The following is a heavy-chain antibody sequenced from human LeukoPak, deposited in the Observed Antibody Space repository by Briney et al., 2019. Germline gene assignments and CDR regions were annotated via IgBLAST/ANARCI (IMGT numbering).Heavy chain of an antibody. D-gene: IGHD3-10*01. CDR2: ISYSGNT. CDR1: GGSISSSNYY. V-gene: IGHV4-39*07. CDR3: ARGLTQLWFGGLAVDAFDI. Sequence: SETLSLTCSVSGGSISSSNYYWGWIRQPPGKGLEWIGSISYSGNTNYNPSLKSRVTISVDTSKNQFSLKLSSVTAADTAVYYCARGLTQLWFGGLAVDAFDIWGQGTMVTVSS. J-gene: IGHJ3*02.